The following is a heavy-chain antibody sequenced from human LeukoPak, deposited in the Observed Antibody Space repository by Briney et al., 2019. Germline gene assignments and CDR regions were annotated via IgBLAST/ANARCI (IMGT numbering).Heavy chain of an antibody. Sequence: SETLSLTCNVSGGSFTNYYWSWIRQTPEKGLEWIGQINHSGDTSYNPSLRSRVTLSVDRSKNQFPLKVTSVTAADTGVYYCARGPGTVGLSPWGQGTLVTVSS. CDR2: INHSGDT. V-gene: IGHV4-34*01. D-gene: IGHD1/OR15-1a*01. CDR1: GGSFTNYY. CDR3: ARGPGTVGLSP. J-gene: IGHJ5*02.